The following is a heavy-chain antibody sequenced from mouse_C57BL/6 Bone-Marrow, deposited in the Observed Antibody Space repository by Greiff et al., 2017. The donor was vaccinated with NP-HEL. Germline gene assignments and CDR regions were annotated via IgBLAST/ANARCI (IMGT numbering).Heavy chain of an antibody. V-gene: IGHV1-82*01. D-gene: IGHD6-1*01. CDR1: GYAFSSSW. CDR2: IYPGDGDP. Sequence: VQLQQSGPELVKPGASVKISCKASGYAFSSSWMNWVKQRPGKGLEWIGRIYPGDGDPNYNGKFKGKATLTADKSSSTAYMQLSSLTSDDSAVYFCARWGSAFAYWGQGTLVTVSA. J-gene: IGHJ3*01. CDR3: ARWGSAFAY.